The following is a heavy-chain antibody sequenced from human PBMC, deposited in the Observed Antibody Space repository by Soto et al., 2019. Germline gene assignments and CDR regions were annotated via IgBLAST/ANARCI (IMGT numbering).Heavy chain of an antibody. J-gene: IGHJ6*02. D-gene: IGHD3-22*01. CDR1: GFTFSNAW. V-gene: IGHV3-15*01. CDR3: TTDRSGYYDSREYYYYYGMDV. Sequence: LGGSLRLSCAASGFTFSNAWMSWVRQAPGKGLEWVGRIKSKTDGGTTNYAAPVKGRFTISIDDSKNTLYLQMNSLKTEDTAVYYCTTDRSGYYDSREYYYYYGMDVWGQGTTVTVSS. CDR2: IKSKTDGGTT.